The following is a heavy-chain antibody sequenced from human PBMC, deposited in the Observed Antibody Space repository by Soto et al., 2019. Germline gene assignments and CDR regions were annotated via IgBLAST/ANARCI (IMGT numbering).Heavy chain of an antibody. CDR2: TYYRSKWYN. D-gene: IGHD3-9*01. V-gene: IGHV6-1*01. J-gene: IGHJ3*02. Sequence: SQTLSLTCAISGDSVYSNSGAWNWIRQSPSRGLEWLGRTYYRSKWYNHYAVSVKGRFTISRDNAKNSLYLQMNSLRAEDTAVYYCARVGGFDWLLYDAFDIWGQGTMVTVSS. CDR3: ARVGGFDWLLYDAFDI. CDR1: GDSVYSNSGA.